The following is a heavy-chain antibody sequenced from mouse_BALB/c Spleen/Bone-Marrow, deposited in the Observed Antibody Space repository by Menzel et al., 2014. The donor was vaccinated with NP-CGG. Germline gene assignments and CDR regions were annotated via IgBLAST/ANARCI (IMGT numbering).Heavy chain of an antibody. CDR2: IYPSDSYT. Sequence: QVQLQQPGAELARPGASVKLSCKASGYTFTSYWINWVKQRPGQGLEWIGNIYPSDSYTNYNQKFKDKATLTVDKSSSTAYMQLSSPTSEDPAVYYCTRRGTGNAMDYWGQGTSVTVSS. D-gene: IGHD3-3*01. V-gene: IGHV1-69*02. CDR1: GYTFTSYW. J-gene: IGHJ4*01. CDR3: TRRGTGNAMDY.